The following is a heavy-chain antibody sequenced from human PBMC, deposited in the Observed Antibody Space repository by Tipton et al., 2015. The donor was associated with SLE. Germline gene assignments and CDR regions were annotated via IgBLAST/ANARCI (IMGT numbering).Heavy chain of an antibody. J-gene: IGHJ4*02. D-gene: IGHD2-2*01. CDR1: GGPINTYY. Sequence: TLSLTCTVSGGPINTYYWAWVRQPAGKGLVWIGRIYTGGNTKYNPSLESRVSLSVDTSRGQFFFEVRSVTAADTAVYYCVVCSPSSCSYFDSWGQGRLVTVSS. V-gene: IGHV4-4*07. CDR3: VVCSPSSCSYFDS. CDR2: IYTGGNT.